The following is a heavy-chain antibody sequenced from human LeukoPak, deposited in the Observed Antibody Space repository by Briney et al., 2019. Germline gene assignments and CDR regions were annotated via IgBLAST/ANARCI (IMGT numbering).Heavy chain of an antibody. J-gene: IGHJ5*02. CDR1: GYTFSNYD. Sequence: ASVKVSCKASGYTFSNYDLNWVRQATGRGLEWVGWMSPNSGNTGYAQKFQGRVSMTRDTSMSTAYMELSSLTSDDTAVYYCARDYGGNSGHFDPWGQGTLVIVSS. CDR2: MSPNSGNT. V-gene: IGHV1-8*01. CDR3: ARDYGGNSGHFDP. D-gene: IGHD4-23*01.